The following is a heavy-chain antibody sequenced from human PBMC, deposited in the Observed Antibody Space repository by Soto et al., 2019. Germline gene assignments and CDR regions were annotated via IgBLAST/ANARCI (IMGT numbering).Heavy chain of an antibody. Sequence: GGSLRLSCAASGFTFSSYEMNWVRQAPGKGLEWVSYISSSGSTIYYADSVKGRFTISRDNAKNSLYLQMNSLRAEDTDVYDCARLEALGIVHDAFDIWGQGTMVTVSS. J-gene: IGHJ3*02. CDR3: ARLEALGIVHDAFDI. V-gene: IGHV3-48*03. CDR2: ISSSGSTI. CDR1: GFTFSSYE. D-gene: IGHD7-27*01.